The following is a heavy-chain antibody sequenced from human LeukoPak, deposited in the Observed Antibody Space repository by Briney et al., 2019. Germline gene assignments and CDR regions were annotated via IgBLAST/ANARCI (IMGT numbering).Heavy chain of an antibody. CDR2: ISGSSGGT. V-gene: IGHV3-23*01. CDR1: GFTFSSYA. J-gene: IGHJ6*02. D-gene: IGHD6-6*01. Sequence: PGGSLRLSCAASGFTFSSYAMSWVRQAPGKGLEWVSAISGSSGGTYYADSVKGRFTISRDNSRDTLYLQMNSLRAEDTAVYYCAKTAPYSSSPSYYYYYGMDVWGQGTTVTVSS. CDR3: AKTAPYSSSPSYYYYYGMDV.